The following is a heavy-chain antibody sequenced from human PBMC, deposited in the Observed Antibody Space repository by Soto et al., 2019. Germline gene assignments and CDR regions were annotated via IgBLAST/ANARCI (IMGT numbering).Heavy chain of an antibody. CDR3: ARDAVGHITMILRGLRPAGGSDY. CDR2: ISSSGSTI. J-gene: IGHJ4*02. CDR1: GFTFSDYY. Sequence: QVQLVESGGGLVKPGGSLRLSCAASGFTFSDYYMSWIRQAPGKGLEWVSYISSSGSTIYYADSVKGRFTISRDNAKNSLYLKMNSLRAEDTAVYYCARDAVGHITMILRGLRPAGGSDYWGQGTLVTVSS. D-gene: IGHD3-22*01. V-gene: IGHV3-11*01.